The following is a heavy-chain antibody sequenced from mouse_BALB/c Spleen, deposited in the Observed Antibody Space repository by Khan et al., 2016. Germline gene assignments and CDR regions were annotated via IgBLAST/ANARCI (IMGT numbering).Heavy chain of an antibody. CDR1: GFSLTSYG. CDR3: ARGTTVVGPVDY. J-gene: IGHJ2*01. V-gene: IGHV2-5-1*01. CDR2: IWRGGST. Sequence: QVQLQQSGPSLVQPSQSLSITCTVSGFSLTSYGVHWVRQSPGKGLEWLGGIWRGGSTDYNAAFMYRLSITKDNSKSQVFFKMNSLQADDTAIYXCARGTTVVGPVDYWGQGTTLTVSS. D-gene: IGHD1-1*01.